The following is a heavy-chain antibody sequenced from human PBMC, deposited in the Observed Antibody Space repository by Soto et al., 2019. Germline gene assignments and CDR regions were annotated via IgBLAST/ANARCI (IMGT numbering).Heavy chain of an antibody. CDR2: IVPLLRKA. V-gene: IGHV1-69*01. CDR3: VSRVKDGMDGAAEF. D-gene: IGHD3-10*01. Sequence: QVQLVQSGAEVKKPGSSVKVSCKASGGTFSTFVISWVRQAPGQGLEWVGGIVPLLRKADYAQKFQDRVTIIADESTSTAYMEMSSLRSVDTAMYYCVSRVKDGMDGAAEFWGLGTQVTVSS. CDR1: GGTFSTFV. J-gene: IGHJ4*02.